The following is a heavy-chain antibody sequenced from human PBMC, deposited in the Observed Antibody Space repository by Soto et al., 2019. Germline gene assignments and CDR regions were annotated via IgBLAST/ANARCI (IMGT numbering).Heavy chain of an antibody. CDR1: GASISSGGHY. Sequence: QVQLQESGPGQVKPSQSLSLTCTVSGASISSGGHYWSWIRQHPGKGLEWIGYIYYSGSTYYNPSLNSRVIISVDTSKNQFSLKLNSVTAADTAVYYCAREIVVSARWFDPWGQGTLVTVSS. CDR3: AREIVVSARWFDP. J-gene: IGHJ5*02. V-gene: IGHV4-31*03. D-gene: IGHD3-22*01. CDR2: IYYSGST.